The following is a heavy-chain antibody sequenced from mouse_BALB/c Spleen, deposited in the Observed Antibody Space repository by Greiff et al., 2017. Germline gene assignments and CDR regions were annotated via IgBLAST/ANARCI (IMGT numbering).Heavy chain of an antibody. CDR2: IRLKSNNYAT. V-gene: IGHV6-6*02. Sequence: EVKLVESGGGLVQPGGSMKLSCVASGFTFSNYWMNWVRQSPEKGLEWVAEIRLKSNNYATHYAESVKGRFTISRDDSKSSVYLQMNNLRAEDTGIYYCTPNYYYFDYWGQGTTLTVSS. J-gene: IGHJ2*01. CDR1: GFTFSNYW. CDR3: TPNYYYFDY. D-gene: IGHD2-1*01.